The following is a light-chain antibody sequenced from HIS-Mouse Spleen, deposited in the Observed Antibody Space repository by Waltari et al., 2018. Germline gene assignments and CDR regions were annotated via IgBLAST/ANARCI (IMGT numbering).Light chain of an antibody. CDR1: QSVLYNSNNKNY. Sequence: DIVMTQSPDSLAVSLGERATINCKSSQSVLYNSNNKNYLAWYQQKPGQPRKLLIYWASTRESRVPDGLSASGSGTDFTLTISSLQAEDVAVYYCQQYYSTPYTFGQWTKLEIK. J-gene: IGKJ2*01. CDR3: QQYYSTPYT. CDR2: WAS. V-gene: IGKV4-1*01.